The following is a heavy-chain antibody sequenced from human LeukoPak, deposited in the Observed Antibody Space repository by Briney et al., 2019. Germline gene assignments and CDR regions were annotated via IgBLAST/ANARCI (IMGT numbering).Heavy chain of an antibody. CDR1: GFTFNMYA. Sequence: GGSLRLSCAASGFTFNMYAINWVRQAPGKGLERVSAISGSGGSTYYADSVKGRFTISRDNSKNTLYLQMNSLRAEDTAVYYCAKDRERGYYDSSGYYSAWGQGTLVTVSS. CDR2: ISGSGGST. J-gene: IGHJ5*02. CDR3: AKDRERGYYDSSGYYSA. V-gene: IGHV3-23*01. D-gene: IGHD3-22*01.